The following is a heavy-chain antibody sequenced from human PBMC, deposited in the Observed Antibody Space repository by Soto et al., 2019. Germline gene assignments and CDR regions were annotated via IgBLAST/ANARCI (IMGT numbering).Heavy chain of an antibody. CDR1: GGTFSSYA. CDR3: ARSQGGSSSLDIYYYYYYGMDV. J-gene: IGHJ6*02. Sequence: QVQLVQSGAEVKKPGYSVKVSCKAPGGTFSSYAISWVRQAPGQGLEWMGGVIPIFGTAKYAHKFQGRVTITADESTSTGYMELRSLRSEDTAVYYCARSQGGSSSLDIYYYYYYGMDVWGQGTTVTVSS. V-gene: IGHV1-69*01. CDR2: VIPIFGTA. D-gene: IGHD2-15*01.